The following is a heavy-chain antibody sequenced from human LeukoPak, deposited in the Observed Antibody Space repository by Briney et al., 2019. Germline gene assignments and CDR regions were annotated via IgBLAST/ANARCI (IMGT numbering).Heavy chain of an antibody. Sequence: PGGSLRLSCAASGFTFSSYAMSWVRQAPGKGLEWVSGISWNSGSIGYADSVKGRFTISRDNAKNSLYLQMNSLRAEDTALYYCAKSPFYYYYGMDVWGQGTTVTVSS. CDR2: ISWNSGSI. CDR1: GFTFSSYA. V-gene: IGHV3-9*01. J-gene: IGHJ6*02. CDR3: AKSPFYYYYGMDV.